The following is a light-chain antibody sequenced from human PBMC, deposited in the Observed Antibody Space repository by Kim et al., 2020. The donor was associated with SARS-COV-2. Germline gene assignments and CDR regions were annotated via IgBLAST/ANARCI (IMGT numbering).Light chain of an antibody. J-gene: IGKJ3*01. CDR2: AAP. CDR1: QSIFRH. CDR3: QQSYIAPFT. V-gene: IGKV1-39*01. Sequence: ASVGDRVTISCRTTQSIFRHLKWYKQKPGRAPKLLISAAPTVQGGVPSRCSGSGSETDFTLTISSLQPEDIATYFCQQSYIAPFTFGPGTKVDIK.